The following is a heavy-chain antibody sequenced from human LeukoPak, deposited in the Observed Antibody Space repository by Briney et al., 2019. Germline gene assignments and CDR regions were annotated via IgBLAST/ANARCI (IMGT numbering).Heavy chain of an antibody. D-gene: IGHD2-2*02. CDR3: ARGITISCYTSSDY. CDR2: ISGSGGST. Sequence: GGSLRLSCAASGFTFSSYAMSWVRQAPGKGLEWVSAISGSGGSTYYADSVKGRFTISRDNSKNTLYLQMHNLRAEDTAVYYCARGITISCYTSSDYWGQGTLVTVSS. CDR1: GFTFSSYA. V-gene: IGHV3-23*01. J-gene: IGHJ4*02.